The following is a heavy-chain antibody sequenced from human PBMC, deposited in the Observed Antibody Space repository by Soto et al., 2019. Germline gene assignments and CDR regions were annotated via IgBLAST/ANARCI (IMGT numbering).Heavy chain of an antibody. Sequence: PGGSLRLSCAASGFTFSSYAMHWVRQAPGKGLEWVAVISYDGSNKYYADSVKGRFTISRDNYKNTLYLQMNSLRAEDTAVYYCARTLPAYDSSEFDYWGQGTLVTVSS. J-gene: IGHJ4*02. CDR1: GFTFSSYA. V-gene: IGHV3-30-3*01. CDR2: ISYDGSNK. CDR3: ARTLPAYDSSEFDY. D-gene: IGHD3-22*01.